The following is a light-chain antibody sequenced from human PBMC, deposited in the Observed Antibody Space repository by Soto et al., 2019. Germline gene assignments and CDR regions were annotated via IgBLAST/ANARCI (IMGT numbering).Light chain of an antibody. CDR1: QDISNY. CDR2: DAS. Sequence: DIQMTQSPSSLSASVGDRFTITCQASQDISNYLNWYQHKVGKAPKLLIYDASNLETGVPSRFSGSGSGTDFTFTISNLQPEDIATYYCQQYDNLPTFGQGTRLEIK. V-gene: IGKV1-33*01. J-gene: IGKJ5*01. CDR3: QQYDNLPT.